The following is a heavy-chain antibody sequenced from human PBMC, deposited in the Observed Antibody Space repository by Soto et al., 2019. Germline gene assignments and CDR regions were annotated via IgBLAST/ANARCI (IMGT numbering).Heavy chain of an antibody. CDR3: ARDLAYCGGDCYRAFDI. CDR1: GGTFSSYA. J-gene: IGHJ3*02. Sequence: QVQLVQSGAEVKKPGSSVKVSCKASGGTFSSYAISWVRQAPGQGLEWMGGIIPIFGTANYAQKFQGRVTITADESTSTAYMELSSLRSEDTAVYYCARDLAYCGGDCYRAFDICGQGTMVTVSS. CDR2: IIPIFGTA. V-gene: IGHV1-69*12. D-gene: IGHD2-21*02.